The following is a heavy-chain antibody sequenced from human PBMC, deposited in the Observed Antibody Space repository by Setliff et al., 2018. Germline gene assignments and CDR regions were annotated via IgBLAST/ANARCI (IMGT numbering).Heavy chain of an antibody. J-gene: IGHJ4*02. CDR1: GFTFSSYG. CDR3: ARDGGEY. CDR2: IWNDGSSK. Sequence: GGSLRLSCAASGFTFSSYGMHWVRQAPGKGLEWVALIWNDGSSKFYGDSVKGRFTISRDNAKNSLYLQMNSLRAEDTAVYYCARDGGEYWGQGTLVTVSS. D-gene: IGHD3-16*01. V-gene: IGHV3-33*08.